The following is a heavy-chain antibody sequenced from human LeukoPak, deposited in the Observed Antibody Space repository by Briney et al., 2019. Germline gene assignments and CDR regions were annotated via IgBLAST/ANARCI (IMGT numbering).Heavy chain of an antibody. D-gene: IGHD4-17*01. CDR1: GFRFSSYY. V-gene: IGHV3-7*01. CDR3: AREGGVFYGNFDD. Sequence: GGSLRLSCMASGFRFSSYYMSWVRQAPGKGLEWVANIKKDGSAQYYVDSVRGRFTISRDNVENSVYLQMSSLTVADTAVYYCAREGGVFYGNFDDWGQGTLVTVSS. J-gene: IGHJ4*01. CDR2: IKKDGSAQ.